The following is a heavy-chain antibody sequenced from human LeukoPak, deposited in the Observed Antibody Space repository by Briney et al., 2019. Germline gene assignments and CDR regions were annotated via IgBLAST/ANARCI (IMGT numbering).Heavy chain of an antibody. V-gene: IGHV4-61*02. CDR2: IYTSGST. Sequence: PSETLSLTCTVSGGSISSGSYYWSWIRQPAGKGLEWIGRIYTSGSTNYNPSLKSRVTISVDTSKNQFSLKLSSVTAADTAVYYCARDALRGVDTAISPLGPYYYMDVWGKGTTVTVSS. CDR3: ARDALRGVDTAISPLGPYYYMDV. CDR1: GGSISSGSYY. D-gene: IGHD5-18*01. J-gene: IGHJ6*03.